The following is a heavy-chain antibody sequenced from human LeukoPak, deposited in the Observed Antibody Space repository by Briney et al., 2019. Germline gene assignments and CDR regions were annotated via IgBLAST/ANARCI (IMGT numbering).Heavy chain of an antibody. D-gene: IGHD1-20*01. J-gene: IGHJ5*02. CDR3: ARENLDITGTKERSHDNWFDP. CDR2: IYTNRCGT. Sequence: SVQVSCKASVYTFTRYYMHWVRQAPGQRLEGMGWIYTNRCGTNNAQKFQGRVTMTRDTSISTAYMELSRLRSDDTGVYYCARENLDITGTKERSHDNWFDPWGQGTLVTVSS. V-gene: IGHV1-2*02. CDR1: VYTFTRYY.